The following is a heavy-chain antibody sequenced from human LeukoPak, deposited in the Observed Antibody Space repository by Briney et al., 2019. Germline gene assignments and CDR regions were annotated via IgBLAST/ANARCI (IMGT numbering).Heavy chain of an antibody. CDR1: GGSISSSSYY. CDR2: IYYSGST. J-gene: IGHJ4*02. Sequence: SETLSLTCTVSGGSISSSSYYWGWIRQPPGKGLEWIGSIYYSGSTYYNPSLKSRVTISVDTSKNQFSLKLSSVTAADTAVYYCARGAYDVVVPAAIGPYYFDYWGQGTLVTVSS. CDR3: ARGAYDVVVPAAIGPYYFDY. V-gene: IGHV4-39*07. D-gene: IGHD2-2*02.